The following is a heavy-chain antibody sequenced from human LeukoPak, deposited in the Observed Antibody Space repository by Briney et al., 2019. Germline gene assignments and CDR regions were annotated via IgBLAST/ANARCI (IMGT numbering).Heavy chain of an antibody. CDR2: IKQDGSEK. CDR1: GFTFSSYW. J-gene: IGHJ5*02. Sequence: PGGSLRLSCAASGFTFSSYWMSWVRQAPGKGLEWVANIKQDGSEKYYVDSVKGRFTISRDNAKNSLYLQMNSLRAEDTAVYYCARDRATIFGVVIWFDPWGQGTLVTVSS. CDR3: ARDRATIFGVVIWFDP. V-gene: IGHV3-7*01. D-gene: IGHD3-3*01.